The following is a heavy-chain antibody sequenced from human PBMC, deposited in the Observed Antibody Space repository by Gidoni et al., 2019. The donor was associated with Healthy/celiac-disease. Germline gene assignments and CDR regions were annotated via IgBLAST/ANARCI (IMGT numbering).Heavy chain of an antibody. J-gene: IGHJ4*02. D-gene: IGHD3-22*01. V-gene: IGHV3-15*01. CDR3: TTDYYDSSGYYYWPNFDY. CDR1: GFPFSNAW. CDR2: IKSETDGGTT. Sequence: EVQLVESGGGLVKPGGSLRLSCAASGFPFSNAWMSWVRQAPGKGLEWVGRIKSETDGGTTDYAAPVKGRFTISRDDSKNTLYLQMNSLKTEDTAVYYCTTDYYDSSGYYYWPNFDYWGQGTLVTVSS.